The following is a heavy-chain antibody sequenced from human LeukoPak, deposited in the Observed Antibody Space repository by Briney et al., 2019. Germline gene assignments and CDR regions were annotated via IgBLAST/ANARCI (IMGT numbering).Heavy chain of an antibody. J-gene: IGHJ4*02. CDR3: AKDYYGSGSYFDY. Sequence: GRSLRLSCAASGFTFSSYGMHWVRQAPGKGLEWVAVISYDGSNKYYADSVKGRFTISRDNSKNTLYLQMNSLRAEDTAVYYCAKDYYGSGSYFDYWGQGTLVTVSS. CDR1: GFTFSSYG. V-gene: IGHV3-30*18. D-gene: IGHD3-10*01. CDR2: ISYDGSNK.